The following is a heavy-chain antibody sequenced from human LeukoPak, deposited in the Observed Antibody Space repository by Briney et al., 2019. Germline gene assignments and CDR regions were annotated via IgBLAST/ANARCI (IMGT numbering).Heavy chain of an antibody. CDR3: AKARYYYDSSFDY. CDR2: ISGSGGST. Sequence: GGSLRLSCAASGFTFSSYAMSWVRQAPGKGLEWVSAISGSGGSTYYADSVKGRFTISRVNSKNTLYLQMNSLRAEDTAVYYCAKARYYYDSSFDYWGQGTLVTVSS. V-gene: IGHV3-23*01. D-gene: IGHD3-22*01. J-gene: IGHJ4*02. CDR1: GFTFSSYA.